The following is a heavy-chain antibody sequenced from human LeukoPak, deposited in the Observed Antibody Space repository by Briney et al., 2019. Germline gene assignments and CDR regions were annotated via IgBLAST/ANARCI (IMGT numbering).Heavy chain of an antibody. V-gene: IGHV1-18*01. CDR1: GYTFTSYG. J-gene: IGHJ4*02. Sequence: ASVKVSCKASGYTFTSYGISWVRQAPGQGLEWMGWISAYNGNTNYAQKLQGRVTMTTDTSTSTAYMELRSLRSDDTAVYYCASIDYDILIGYFDYWGQGTLVTVSS. CDR2: ISAYNGNT. CDR3: ASIDYDILIGYFDY. D-gene: IGHD3-9*01.